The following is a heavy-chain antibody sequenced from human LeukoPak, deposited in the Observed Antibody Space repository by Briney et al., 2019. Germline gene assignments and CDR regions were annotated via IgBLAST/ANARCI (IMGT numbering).Heavy chain of an antibody. D-gene: IGHD5-12*01. CDR1: GGSISSYY. V-gene: IGHV4-59*01. Sequence: SETLSLTCTVSGGSISSYYWSWIRPPPGKGLEWIGYIYYSGSTNYNPSLKSRVTISVDTSKNQFSLKLSSVTAADTAVYYCARVLVATGYYFDYWGQGTLVTVSS. CDR3: ARVLVATGYYFDY. CDR2: IYYSGST. J-gene: IGHJ4*02.